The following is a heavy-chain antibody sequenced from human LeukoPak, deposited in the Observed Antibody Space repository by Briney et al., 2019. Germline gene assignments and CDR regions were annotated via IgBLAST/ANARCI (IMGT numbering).Heavy chain of an antibody. CDR1: GFTFSSYS. CDR2: ISSSSSYI. Sequence: KTGGSPRLSCAASGFTFSSYSMNWVRQAPGKGLEWVSSISSSSSYIYYADSVKGRFTISRDNAKNSLYLQMNSLRAEDTAVYYCAAPGYSSGDFDYWGQGTLVTVSS. J-gene: IGHJ4*02. V-gene: IGHV3-21*01. CDR3: AAPGYSSGDFDY. D-gene: IGHD2-15*01.